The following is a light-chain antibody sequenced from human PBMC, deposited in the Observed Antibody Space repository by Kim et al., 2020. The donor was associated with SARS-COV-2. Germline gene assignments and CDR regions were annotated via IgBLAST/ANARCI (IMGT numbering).Light chain of an antibody. Sequence: VKLTCTLSSGHSSYAIAWHQQQPEKGPRYLMKLNSDGSHRKGDGIPDRFSVSSSGAERYLTISSLHSEDEADYYCQAWDTAVQGVFGGGTQLTVL. V-gene: IGLV4-69*01. CDR2: LNSDGSH. CDR3: QAWDTAVQGV. J-gene: IGLJ3*02. CDR1: SGHSSYA.